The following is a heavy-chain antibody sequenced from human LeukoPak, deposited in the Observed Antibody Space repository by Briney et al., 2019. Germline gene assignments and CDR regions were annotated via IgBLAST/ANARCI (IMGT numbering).Heavy chain of an antibody. V-gene: IGHV1-2*02. Sequence: ASVKVSCKASGYTFTGYYMHWVRQAPGQGLEWMGWINPDSGGTNYAQKFQGRVTMTRDTSISTAYMELSRLRSDDTAVYYCAKEFGASGSRVRAFFDYWGQGALITVSS. CDR3: AKEFGASGSRVRAFFDY. CDR1: GYTFTGYY. J-gene: IGHJ4*02. D-gene: IGHD3-10*01. CDR2: INPDSGGT.